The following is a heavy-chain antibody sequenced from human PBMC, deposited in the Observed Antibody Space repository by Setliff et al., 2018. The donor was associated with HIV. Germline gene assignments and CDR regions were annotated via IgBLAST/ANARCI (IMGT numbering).Heavy chain of an antibody. V-gene: IGHV1-3*01. CDR1: GYTFTNFA. Sequence: GASVKVSCKASGYTFTNFAIHWVRQAPGQRLEWMGWIIADNGDTKYSQKFEGRVTITRDTSASTAYVELSSLRSEDTAVFYCARVRTDEVRGVYDAFDIWGQGTMVT. CDR2: IIADNGDT. J-gene: IGHJ3*02. D-gene: IGHD3-10*01. CDR3: ARVRTDEVRGVYDAFDI.